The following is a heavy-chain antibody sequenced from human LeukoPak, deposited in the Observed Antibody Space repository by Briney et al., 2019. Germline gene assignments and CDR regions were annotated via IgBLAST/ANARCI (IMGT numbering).Heavy chain of an antibody. CDR2: IRSKANSYAT. J-gene: IGHJ4*02. CDR1: GFTFRGSA. D-gene: IGHD3-22*01. Sequence: GGSLRLSCAASGFTFRGSAMHWVRQASGKGLEWVGRIRSKANSYATAYAASVKGRFTISRDDSKNTAYLQMNSLKTEDTAVYYCTGYYYDSSGYYDYWGQGTLVTVSS. CDR3: TGYYYDSSGYYDY. V-gene: IGHV3-73*01.